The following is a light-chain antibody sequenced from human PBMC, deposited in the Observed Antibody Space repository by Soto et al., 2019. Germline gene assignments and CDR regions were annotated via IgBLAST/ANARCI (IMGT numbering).Light chain of an antibody. CDR1: QSISRS. V-gene: IGKV3-15*01. CDR3: HQYNSWPPGT. J-gene: IGKJ2*01. CDR2: DAS. Sequence: IVITHSPATLSVSPWERATLSCRASQSISRSLAWYQQKPGQAPRLLISDASTRATGIPARFSGSGSGTEFTLTISSLQSEDFALYYCHQYNSWPPGTFGQGTKVDIK.